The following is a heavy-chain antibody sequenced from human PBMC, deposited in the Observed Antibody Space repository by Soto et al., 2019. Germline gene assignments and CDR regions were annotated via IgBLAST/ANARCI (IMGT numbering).Heavy chain of an antibody. D-gene: IGHD3-10*01. V-gene: IGHV4-59*01. Sequence: SETLSLICTVSGGSISSYYWSWIRQPPGKGLEWIGYIYYSGSTNYNPSLKSRVAISVDTSKNQFSLKLSSVTAADTAVYYCARSHYFNWFDPWGQGTLVTVSS. CDR3: ARSHYFNWFDP. CDR2: IYYSGST. CDR1: GGSISSYY. J-gene: IGHJ5*02.